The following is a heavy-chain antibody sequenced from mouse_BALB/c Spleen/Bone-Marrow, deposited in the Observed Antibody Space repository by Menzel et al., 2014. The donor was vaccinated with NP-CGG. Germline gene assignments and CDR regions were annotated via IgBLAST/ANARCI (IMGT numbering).Heavy chain of an antibody. Sequence: QVQLQQSGAELVRPGSSVKISCEASGYAFSSYWMNWVKQRPGQGLEWIGQIYPGDGDTNYNGKSKGKATLTADKSSSTAYMQLSSLTSEDSAVYFCAREGYDYDWFAYWGQGTLVTVSA. V-gene: IGHV1-80*01. CDR2: IYPGDGDT. CDR3: AREGYDYDWFAY. D-gene: IGHD2-4*01. CDR1: GYAFSSYW. J-gene: IGHJ3*01.